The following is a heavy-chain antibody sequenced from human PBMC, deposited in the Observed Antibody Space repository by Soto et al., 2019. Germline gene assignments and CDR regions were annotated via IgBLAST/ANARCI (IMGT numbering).Heavy chain of an antibody. J-gene: IGHJ4*02. D-gene: IGHD3-3*01. CDR1: GFTFSSYA. CDR2: ISGSGGST. CDR3: AKDQAGATYYDFWSGPTPPIDY. V-gene: IGHV3-23*01. Sequence: PGGSLRLSCAASGFTFSSYAMSWVRQAPGKGLEWVSAISGSGGSTYYADSVKGRFTISRDNSKNTLYLQMNSLRAEDTAVYYCAKDQAGATYYDFWSGPTPPIDYWGQGTLVTVSS.